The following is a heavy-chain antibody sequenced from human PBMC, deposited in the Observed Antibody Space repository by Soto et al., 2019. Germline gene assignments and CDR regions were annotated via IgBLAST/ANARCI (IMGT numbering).Heavy chain of an antibody. D-gene: IGHD5-18*01. V-gene: IGHV4-34*01. CDR1: GGSFSGYY. CDR2: INHSGST. Sequence: SETLSLTCAVYGGSFSGYYWSWIRQPPGKGLEWIGEINHSGSTNYNPSLKSRVTISVDTSKNQFSLKLSSVTAADTAVYYCASIAETAMADYWGQGTLVTVSS. CDR3: ASIAETAMADY. J-gene: IGHJ4*02.